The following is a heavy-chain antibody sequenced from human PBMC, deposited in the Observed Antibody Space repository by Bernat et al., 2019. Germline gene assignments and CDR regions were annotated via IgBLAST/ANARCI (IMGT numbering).Heavy chain of an antibody. CDR2: IIPIFGTA. J-gene: IGHJ5*02. D-gene: IGHD3-22*01. CDR1: GGTFSSYA. CDR3: ARDDPVIGKSANWFDP. V-gene: IGHV1-69*12. Sequence: QVQLVQSGAEVKKPGSSVKVSCKASGGTFSSYAISWVRQAPGQGPEWMGGIIPIFGTANYAQKFQGRGTITGDESTGTAEMELSSLRSENTAVYYCARDDPVIGKSANWFDPWGQGTLVTVSS.